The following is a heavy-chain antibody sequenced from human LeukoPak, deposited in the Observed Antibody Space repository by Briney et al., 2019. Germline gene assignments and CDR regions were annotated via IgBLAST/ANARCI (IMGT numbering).Heavy chain of an antibody. V-gene: IGHV4-34*01. CDR2: IYYNGNT. D-gene: IGHD1-26*01. Sequence: SETLSLTCAVYGGSFSGEYWSYWSWIRQPPGKGLEWIGSIYYNGNTYYNPSLKSRITISIDTSKNQFSLKLSSVTAADTAVYYCARLYSGSYIYWGQGTLVTVSS. CDR3: ARLYSGSYIY. J-gene: IGHJ4*02. CDR1: GGSFSGEYWSY.